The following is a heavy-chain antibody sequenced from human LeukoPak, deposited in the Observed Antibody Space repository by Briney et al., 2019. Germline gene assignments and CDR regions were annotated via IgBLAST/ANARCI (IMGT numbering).Heavy chain of an antibody. Sequence: GGSLRLSCAASGFTFTSYAMNWVRQAPGKGLEWVSSISGNGGSRYYADSVKGRFTISRDNSKNTLYLQMSSLRAEDTAVYYCAKDLYSYGYDWGQGTLVTVSS. J-gene: IGHJ4*02. V-gene: IGHV3-23*01. CDR1: GFTFTSYA. D-gene: IGHD5-18*01. CDR3: AKDLYSYGYD. CDR2: ISGNGGSR.